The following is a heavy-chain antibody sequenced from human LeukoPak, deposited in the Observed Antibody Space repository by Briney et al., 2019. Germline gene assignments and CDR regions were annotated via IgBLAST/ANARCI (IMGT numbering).Heavy chain of an antibody. J-gene: IGHJ4*02. CDR2: ISGSGGST. D-gene: IGHD3-22*01. CDR3: AKDRRQTAYYYDSVVAGVGY. CDR1: GSTFSSYA. Sequence: GGSLRLSCAASGSTFSSYAMSWVRQAPGKGLEWVSAISGSGGSTYYADSVKGRFTISRDNSKNTLYLQMNSLRAEDTAVYYCAKDRRQTAYYYDSVVAGVGYWGQGTLVTVSS. V-gene: IGHV3-23*01.